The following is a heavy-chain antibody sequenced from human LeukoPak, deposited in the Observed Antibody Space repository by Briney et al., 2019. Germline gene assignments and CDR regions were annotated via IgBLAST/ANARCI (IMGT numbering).Heavy chain of an antibody. V-gene: IGHV3-23*01. J-gene: IGHJ4*02. CDR2: IGGSGDNT. Sequence: GGSLRLCCAVYGFTFNSSAMRWVRQAPGKGLEWDSGIGGSGDNTYYADSVKGRFTISRDNSKNTLYVQVNSLGTEDTAAYYCAKGSYYDSSGSFYFDYWGQGTLVTVSS. CDR3: AKGSYYDSSGSFYFDY. D-gene: IGHD3-22*01. CDR1: GFTFNSSA.